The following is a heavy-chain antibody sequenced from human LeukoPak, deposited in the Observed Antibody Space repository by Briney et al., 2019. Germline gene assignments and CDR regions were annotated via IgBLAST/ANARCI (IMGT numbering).Heavy chain of an antibody. CDR1: GGTFSSYA. Sequence: SVKVSCKASGGTFSSYAISWVRQAPGQGLEWMGGIIPIFGTSNYAQKFQDRVTITADKSTSTAYMELRSLRSDDTAVYYCARHGGIAVAGLDYWGQGTLVTVSS. V-gene: IGHV1-69*06. D-gene: IGHD6-19*01. CDR2: IIPIFGTS. J-gene: IGHJ4*02. CDR3: ARHGGIAVAGLDY.